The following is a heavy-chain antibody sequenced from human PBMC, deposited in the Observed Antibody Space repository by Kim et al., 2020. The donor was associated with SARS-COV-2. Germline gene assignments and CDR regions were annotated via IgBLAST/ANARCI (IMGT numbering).Heavy chain of an antibody. J-gene: IGHJ5*02. Sequence: SETLSLTCTVSGGSISSYYWSWIRQPPGKGLEWIGYVYYTGSTSYNPSLKSRVTISVDTSNQVSLRLSSVTAADTAVYFCARSYDILGNVEAWFNPWGQGSLVIVPA. CDR3: ARSYDILGNVEAWFNP. D-gene: IGHD3-9*01. V-gene: IGHV4-59*13. CDR1: GGSISSYY. CDR2: VYYTGST.